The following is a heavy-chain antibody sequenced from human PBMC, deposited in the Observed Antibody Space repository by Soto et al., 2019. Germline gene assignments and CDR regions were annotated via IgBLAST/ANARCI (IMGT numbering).Heavy chain of an antibody. Sequence: ASVKVSCKASGYTFTSYGISWVRQAPGQGLEWMGWISAYNGNTNYAQKLQGRVTMTRDTSTSTAYMELRSLRSDDTAVYYCASLGDDYGDYLLWYWGQGTLVTVSS. D-gene: IGHD4-17*01. J-gene: IGHJ4*02. CDR2: ISAYNGNT. V-gene: IGHV1-18*01. CDR1: GYTFTSYG. CDR3: ASLGDDYGDYLLWY.